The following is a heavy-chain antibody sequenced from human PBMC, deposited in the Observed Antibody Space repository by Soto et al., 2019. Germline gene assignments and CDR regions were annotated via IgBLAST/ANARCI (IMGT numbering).Heavy chain of an antibody. Sequence: PSETLSLTCTVSGGSISSSSYYWGWIRQPPGKGLEWIGSIYYSGSTYYNPSLKSRVTISVDTSKNQFSLKLSSVTAADTAVYYCASASYDFWSGYYRGTFGWFDPWGQGTLVTVSS. CDR3: ASASYDFWSGYYRGTFGWFDP. D-gene: IGHD3-3*01. CDR2: IYYSGST. V-gene: IGHV4-39*01. J-gene: IGHJ5*02. CDR1: GGSISSSSYY.